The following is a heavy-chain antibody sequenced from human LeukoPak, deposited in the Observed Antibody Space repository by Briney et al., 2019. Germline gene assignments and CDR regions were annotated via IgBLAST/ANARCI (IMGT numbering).Heavy chain of an antibody. CDR1: GFTFSSYS. CDR3: ARDRSPESWFDP. J-gene: IGHJ5*02. V-gene: IGHV3-21*01. Sequence: GGSLRLSCAASGFTFSSYSMNWVRQAPGKGLEWVSSISSSSSYRYYADSVKGRFTISRDNAKNSLYLQMNSLRAEDTAVYYCARDRSPESWFDPWGQGTLVTVSS. CDR2: ISSSSSYR.